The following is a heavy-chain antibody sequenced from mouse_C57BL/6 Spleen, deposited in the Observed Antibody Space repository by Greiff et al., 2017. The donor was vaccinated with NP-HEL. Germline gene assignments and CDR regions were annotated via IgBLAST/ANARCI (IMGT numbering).Heavy chain of an antibody. Sequence: QVQLQQPGAELVKPGASVKLSCKASGYTFTSYWMHWVKQRPGQGLEWIGMIHPNSGSTNYNEKFKSKATLTVDKSSSTAYMQLSSLTSEDSAVYYCARSAYSNYGYFDVWGTGTTVTVSS. J-gene: IGHJ1*03. CDR1: GYTFTSYW. V-gene: IGHV1-64*01. CDR2: IHPNSGST. CDR3: ARSAYSNYGYFDV. D-gene: IGHD2-5*01.